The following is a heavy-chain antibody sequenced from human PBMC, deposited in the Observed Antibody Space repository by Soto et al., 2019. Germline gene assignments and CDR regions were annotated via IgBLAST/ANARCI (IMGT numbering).Heavy chain of an antibody. CDR3: ARGGVIIGSHYYYYGMDV. J-gene: IGHJ6*02. V-gene: IGHV1-8*01. CDR1: GYTFTSYD. D-gene: IGHD2-15*01. Sequence: ASVKVSCKASGYTFTSYDINWVREATGQGLEWMGWMNPNSGNTGYAQKFQGRVTMTRNTSISTAYMELSSLRSEDTAVYYCARGGVIIGSHYYYYGMDVWGQGTTVTVSS. CDR2: MNPNSGNT.